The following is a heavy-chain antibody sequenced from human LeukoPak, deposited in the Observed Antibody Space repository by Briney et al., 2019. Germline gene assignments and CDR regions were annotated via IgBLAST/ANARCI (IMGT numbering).Heavy chain of an antibody. CDR3: ARADRYFDWLLPSDAFDI. CDR1: GGSISSGSYY. J-gene: IGHJ3*02. D-gene: IGHD3-9*01. V-gene: IGHV4-61*02. CDR2: IYTSGST. Sequence: TSETLSLTCTVSGGSISSGSYYWSWIRQPAGKGLEWIGRIYTSGSTNYNPSLKSRVTISVDTSKNQFSLKLSSVTAADTAVYYCARADRYFDWLLPSDAFDIWGQGTMVTVSS.